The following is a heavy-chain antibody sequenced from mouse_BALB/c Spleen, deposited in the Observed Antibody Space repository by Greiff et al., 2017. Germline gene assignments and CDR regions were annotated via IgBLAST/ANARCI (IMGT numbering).Heavy chain of an antibody. D-gene: IGHD2-4*01. V-gene: IGHV3-8*02. Sequence: EVKLVESGPSLVKPSQTLSLTCSVTGDSITSGYWNWIRKFPGNKLEYMGYISYSGSTYYNPSLKSRISITRDTSKNQYYLQLNSVTTEDTATYYCARWDYDYVYFDYWGQGTTLTVSS. CDR3: ARWDYDYVYFDY. CDR1: GDSITSGY. J-gene: IGHJ2*01. CDR2: ISYSGST.